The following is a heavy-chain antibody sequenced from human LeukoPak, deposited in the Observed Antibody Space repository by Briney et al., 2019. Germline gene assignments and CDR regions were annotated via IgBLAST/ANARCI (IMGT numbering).Heavy chain of an antibody. CDR2: IYSGDSTT. CDR1: GLTLISNY. V-gene: IGHV3-53*01. D-gene: IGHD1-1*01. CDR3: ARETGGTSGAFDI. Sequence: GGSLRLSCAASGLTLISNYMSWVRQAPGKGLEWVSIIYSGDSTTYYADSAKGRFTISRDNSKNTLYLQINSLRAEDTAVYYCARETGGTSGAFDIWGQGTMVTVSS. J-gene: IGHJ3*02.